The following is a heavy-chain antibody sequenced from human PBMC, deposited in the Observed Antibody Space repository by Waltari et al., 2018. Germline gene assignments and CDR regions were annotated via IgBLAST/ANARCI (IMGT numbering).Heavy chain of an antibody. CDR1: GGSISSYY. V-gene: IGHV4-59*01. J-gene: IGHJ5*02. Sequence: QVQLQESGPGLVKPSETLSLTCTVSGGSISSYYWSWIRQPPGKGLEWIGYIYYSGSTNYNPSLKSRVTISVDTSKNQFSLKLSSVTAADTAVYYCARVTAWFDPWGQGTLVTVSS. CDR3: ARVTAWFDP. CDR2: IYYSGST.